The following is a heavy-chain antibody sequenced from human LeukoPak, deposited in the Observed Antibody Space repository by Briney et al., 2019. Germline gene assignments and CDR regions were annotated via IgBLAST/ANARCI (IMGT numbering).Heavy chain of an antibody. CDR2: IIPIFGTA. V-gene: IGHV1-69*13. Sequence: SVKVSCKASGGTFSSCAISWVRQAPGQGLEWMGGIIPIFGTANYAQKFQGRVTITADESTSTAYMELSSLRSEDTAVYYCARDPIQVYAFDIWGQGTMVTVSS. D-gene: IGHD2-2*03. CDR3: ARDPIQVYAFDI. J-gene: IGHJ3*02. CDR1: GGTFSSCA.